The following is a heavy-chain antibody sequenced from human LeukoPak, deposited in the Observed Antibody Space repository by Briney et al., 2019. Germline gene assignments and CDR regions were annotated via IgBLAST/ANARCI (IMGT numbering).Heavy chain of an antibody. Sequence: ASVKVSCKASGYTFSSYAISWVRQAPGQGLEWMGGFIPIFGTANYAQKFQGRVTIATDESTSTAYMELSSLRSEDTAVYYCARARSPSSGYLLRDHDWFDPWGQGTLVTVSS. CDR2: FIPIFGTA. J-gene: IGHJ5*02. CDR1: GYTFSSYA. V-gene: IGHV1-69*05. CDR3: ARARSPSSGYLLRDHDWFDP. D-gene: IGHD3-22*01.